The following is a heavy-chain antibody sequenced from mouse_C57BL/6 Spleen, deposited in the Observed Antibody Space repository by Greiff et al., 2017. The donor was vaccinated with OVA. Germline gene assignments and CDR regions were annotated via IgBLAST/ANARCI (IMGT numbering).Heavy chain of an antibody. CDR3: ARQPSYYGSSYGAFDY. J-gene: IGHJ2*01. CDR2: ISGGGGNT. D-gene: IGHD1-1*01. V-gene: IGHV5-9*01. Sequence: EVKLEESGGGLVKPGGSLKLSCAASGFTFSSYTMSWVRQTPEKRLEWVATISGGGGNTYYPDSVKGRFTISRDNAKNTLYLQMSSLRSEDTALYYCARQPSYYGSSYGAFDYWGQGTTLTVSS. CDR1: GFTFSSYT.